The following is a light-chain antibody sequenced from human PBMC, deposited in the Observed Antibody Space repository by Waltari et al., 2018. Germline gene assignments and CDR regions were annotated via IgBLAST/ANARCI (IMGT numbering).Light chain of an antibody. CDR3: QKYGTLPAT. V-gene: IGKV3-20*01. J-gene: IGKJ1*01. Sequence: EIRLTQSPGTLCMSPGARAPLSCRASQSVSRWLAWYQQKPGQPPRLLIYGASSRATGIPDRFSGSGSGTDFSLTISRLEPEDSAVYYCQKYGTLPATFGQGTKVEVK. CDR1: QSVSRW. CDR2: GAS.